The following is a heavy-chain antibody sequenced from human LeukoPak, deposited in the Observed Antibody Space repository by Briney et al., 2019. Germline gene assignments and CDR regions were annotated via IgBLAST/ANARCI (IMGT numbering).Heavy chain of an antibody. CDR2: ISWNSGSI. D-gene: IGHD3-9*01. J-gene: IGHJ4*02. Sequence: PGGSLRLSCAASGFTFDDYAMHWVRQAPGKGLEWVSGISWNSGSIGYADSVKGRFTISRDNAKNSLYPQMNSLRAEDTALYYCAKDDAVDILTGFPDYWGQGTLVTVSS. CDR1: GFTFDDYA. V-gene: IGHV3-9*01. CDR3: AKDDAVDILTGFPDY.